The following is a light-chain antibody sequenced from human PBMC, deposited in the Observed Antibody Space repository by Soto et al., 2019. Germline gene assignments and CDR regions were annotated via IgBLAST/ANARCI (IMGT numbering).Light chain of an antibody. CDR1: TGAVSSGYY. V-gene: IGLV7-43*01. CDR3: LIYYGGVVV. CDR2: KTT. Sequence: PRGGGTLITASRTGAVSSGYYPNWFQQKPGQAPRALIYKTTNKHSWTPARFSGSLLGGKAALTLSDVQPEDEADYYCLIYYGGVVVFGGGTQLTVL. J-gene: IGLJ2*01.